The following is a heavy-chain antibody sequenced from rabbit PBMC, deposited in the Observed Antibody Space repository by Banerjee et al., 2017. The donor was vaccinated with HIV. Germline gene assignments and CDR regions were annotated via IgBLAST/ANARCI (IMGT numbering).Heavy chain of an antibody. D-gene: IGHD4-1*01. CDR3: ARDLDAVIGWNFGW. CDR2: INAITGKA. CDR1: GFSFSNKAV. Sequence: QEQLVESGGGLVQPGGSLKLSCTASGFSFSNKAVMGWVRQAPGKGLEWIACINAITGKAVYASWAKGRFTFSKTSSTTVTLQMTSLTAADTATYFCARDLDAVIGWNFGWWGPGTLVTVS. V-gene: IGHV1S45*01. J-gene: IGHJ6*01.